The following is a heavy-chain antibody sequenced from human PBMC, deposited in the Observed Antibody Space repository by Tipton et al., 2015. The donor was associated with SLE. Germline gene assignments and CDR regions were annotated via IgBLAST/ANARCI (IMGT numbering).Heavy chain of an antibody. D-gene: IGHD2-2*01. CDR3: AKNPAAAPDDY. Sequence: TLSLTCTVSGYSISSGSYWGWIRQPPGKGLEWIGSIYHSGDSFYNPSLKSRVTISADTSKNQFSLRLSSVTAADTAVYYCAKNPAAAPDDYWGPGTLVTVPS. J-gene: IGHJ4*02. V-gene: IGHV4-38-2*02. CDR1: GYSISSGSY. CDR2: IYHSGDS.